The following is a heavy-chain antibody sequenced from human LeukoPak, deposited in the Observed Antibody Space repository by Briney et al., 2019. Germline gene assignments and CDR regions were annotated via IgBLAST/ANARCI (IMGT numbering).Heavy chain of an antibody. CDR1: GFSFRNYA. CDR3: TRDGGSFCDFDY. V-gene: IGHV3-64*02. D-gene: IGHD1-26*01. Sequence: PGGSLGLSCVASGFSFRNYAIHWVRQAPGKGLEYVSVINTDGRITYYADSVKGRFTISRDNSKNTVYLQMGSLRGEDTAVYYCTRDGGSFCDFDYWGQGALVTVSS. J-gene: IGHJ4*02. CDR2: INTDGRIT.